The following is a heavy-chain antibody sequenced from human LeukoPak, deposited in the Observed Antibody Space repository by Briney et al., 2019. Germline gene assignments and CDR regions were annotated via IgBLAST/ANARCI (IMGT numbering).Heavy chain of an antibody. J-gene: IGHJ4*02. CDR1: GYTFTGYY. CDR2: INPNSGGT. CDR3: ARVKSSSFPYFYFDY. D-gene: IGHD6-6*01. Sequence: APVKVSCKASGYTFTGYYMHWVRQAPGQGLEWMGRINPNSGGTNYAQKFQGRVTMTRDTSISTAYMELSRLRSDDTAVYYCARVKSSSFPYFYFDYWGQGTLVTVSS. V-gene: IGHV1-2*06.